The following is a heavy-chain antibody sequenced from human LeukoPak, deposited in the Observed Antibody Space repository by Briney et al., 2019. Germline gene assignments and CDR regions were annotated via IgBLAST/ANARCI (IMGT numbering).Heavy chain of an antibody. Sequence: SETLSLTCAVYGGSFSGYYWSWIRQPPGKGLEWIGEINHSGSTNYNPSLKSRVTISVDTSKNQFSLKLSSVTAADTAMYYCARGASDIPFDYWGQGTLVTVSS. D-gene: IGHD2-15*01. J-gene: IGHJ4*02. V-gene: IGHV4-34*01. CDR2: INHSGST. CDR1: GGSFSGYY. CDR3: ARGASDIPFDY.